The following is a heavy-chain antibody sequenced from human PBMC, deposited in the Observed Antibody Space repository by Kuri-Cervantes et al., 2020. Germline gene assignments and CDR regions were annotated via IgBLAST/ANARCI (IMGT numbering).Heavy chain of an antibody. CDR3: ARAQNPGGWGDGRFDP. Sequence: ASVKVSCKVSGYTLTDLSMHWVRQAPGKGLEWMGGFDPEDGETIYAQKFQGRVTMTEDTSTDTAYMELRSLRSDDTAVYYCARAQNPGGWGDGRFDPWGQGTLVTVSS. CDR2: FDPEDGET. D-gene: IGHD6-19*01. J-gene: IGHJ5*02. CDR1: GYTLTDLS. V-gene: IGHV1-24*01.